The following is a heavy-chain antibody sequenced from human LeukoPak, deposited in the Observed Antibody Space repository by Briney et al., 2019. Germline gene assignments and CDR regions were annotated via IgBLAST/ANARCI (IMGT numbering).Heavy chain of an antibody. J-gene: IGHJ3*02. Sequence: ASVKVSCKASRYTFTGYYMHWVRQAPGQGCEWMGWINPNSGGTDYAQKFQGRVTMTRDTSISTAYMELSRLRSDDTAVYYCARRHSSGPDDFDIWGQGTMVTVSS. CDR1: RYTFTGYY. CDR2: INPNSGGT. D-gene: IGHD6-19*01. V-gene: IGHV1-2*02. CDR3: ARRHSSGPDDFDI.